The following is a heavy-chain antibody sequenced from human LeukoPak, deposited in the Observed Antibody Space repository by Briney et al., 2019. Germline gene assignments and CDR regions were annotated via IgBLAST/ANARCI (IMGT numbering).Heavy chain of an antibody. J-gene: IGHJ4*02. CDR2: VSDSGST. Sequence: PSETLSLTCDVSGGSISSTSYYWGYIRQPPGKGLEWIGSVSDSGSTYYNPSRKSRFTISVDTSKNQFSLSLSSVTAADTAVYYCARNLPVGSTPIYYFDSWGQGTLVTVSS. CDR1: GGSISSTSYY. D-gene: IGHD1-26*01. CDR3: ARNLPVGSTPIYYFDS. V-gene: IGHV4-39*01.